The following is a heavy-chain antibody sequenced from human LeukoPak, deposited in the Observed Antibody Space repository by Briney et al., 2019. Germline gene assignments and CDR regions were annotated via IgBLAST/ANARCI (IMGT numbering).Heavy chain of an antibody. CDR2: IYYSGST. J-gene: IGHJ4*02. D-gene: IGHD2-15*01. CDR3: ARHCSGGSCYRY. Sequence: SQTLSLTCTVSGGSISSGDYYWSWIRQPPGKGLEWIGYIYYSGSTYYNPSLKSRVTISADTSKNQFSLNLSSVTAADTAVYYCARHCSGGSCYRYWGQGTLVTVSS. V-gene: IGHV4-30-4*01. CDR1: GGSISSGDYY.